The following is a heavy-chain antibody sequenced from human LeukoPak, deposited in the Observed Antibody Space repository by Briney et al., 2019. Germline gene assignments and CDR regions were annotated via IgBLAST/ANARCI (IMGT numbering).Heavy chain of an antibody. D-gene: IGHD7-27*01. V-gene: IGHV3-23*01. CDR1: GFTFAGYT. Sequence: GGSLRLSCAASGFTFAGYTMNWVRQAPGKGLEWVSGIGGSGGSTFYADSVKGRFTISRDNSKNTLYLQMNSLRAEDTAVYYCAKELTGDDYWGQGTLVTVSS. J-gene: IGHJ4*02. CDR3: AKELTGDDY. CDR2: IGGSGGST.